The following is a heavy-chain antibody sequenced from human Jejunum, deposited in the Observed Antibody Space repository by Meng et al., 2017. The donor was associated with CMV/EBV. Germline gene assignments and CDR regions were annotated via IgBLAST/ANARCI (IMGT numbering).Heavy chain of an antibody. CDR2: AYYRSKWYY. D-gene: IGHD6-13*01. J-gene: IGHJ4*02. CDR1: GDSVSSKSAA. V-gene: IGHV6-1*01. Sequence: QVQQQQSGPGLVKPSQTLSLICAISGDSVSSKSAAWNWIRQSPSRGLEWLGRAYYRSKWYYDYALSVKSRININPDTSKNRFSLQLNSVTPEDTAVYYCARGLYDSSWSTFDYWGQGTLVTVSS. CDR3: ARGLYDSSWSTFDY.